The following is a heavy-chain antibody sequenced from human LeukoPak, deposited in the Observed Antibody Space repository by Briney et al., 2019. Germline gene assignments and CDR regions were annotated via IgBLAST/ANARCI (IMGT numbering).Heavy chain of an antibody. V-gene: IGHV3-23*01. CDR3: ARGFRYFEY. CDR1: GFTSSNYI. D-gene: IGHD2/OR15-2a*01. Sequence: PGGSLRLSCAASGFTSSNYIMRWVRQPPGRGLEWVATITSDGGTYYADSVKGRFSISRDNSKNTVYLQMKSLRAEDTAIYSCARGFRYFEYWGRGSLVTVSS. J-gene: IGHJ4*02. CDR2: ITSDGGT.